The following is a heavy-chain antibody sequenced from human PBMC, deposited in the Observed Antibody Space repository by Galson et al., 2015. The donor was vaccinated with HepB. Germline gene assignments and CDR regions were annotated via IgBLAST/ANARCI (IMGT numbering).Heavy chain of an antibody. V-gene: IGHV3-30*04. Sequence: SLRLSCAASGFTFSSYAMHWVRQAPGKGLEWVAVISYDGSNKYYADSVKGRFTISRDNSKNTLYLQMNSLRAEDTAVYYCARDPNCGGDCYSGYFDYWGQGTLVTVSS. J-gene: IGHJ4*02. CDR2: ISYDGSNK. CDR3: ARDPNCGGDCYSGYFDY. D-gene: IGHD2-21*02. CDR1: GFTFSSYA.